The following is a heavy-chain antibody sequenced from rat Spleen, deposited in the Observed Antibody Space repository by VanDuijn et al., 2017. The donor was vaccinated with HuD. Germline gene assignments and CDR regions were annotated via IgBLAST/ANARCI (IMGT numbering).Heavy chain of an antibody. CDR2: ISTSGGST. J-gene: IGHJ2*01. V-gene: IGHV5-25*01. CDR3: ARQSYGGYYFDY. D-gene: IGHD1-11*01. Sequence: EVQLVESGGGLVQPGRSLKLSCAASGFTFSNYDMAWVRQAPTKGLEWVASISTSGGSTYYRDSVKGRFPVSRDNAKSTLYLQMDSLRSEDTATYYCARQSYGGYYFDYWGQGVMVTVSS. CDR1: GFTFSNYD.